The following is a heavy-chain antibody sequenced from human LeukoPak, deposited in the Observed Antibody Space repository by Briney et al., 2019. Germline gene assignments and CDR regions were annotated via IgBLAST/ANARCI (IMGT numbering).Heavy chain of an antibody. CDR2: IYYTGST. CDR1: GASISGSGYY. V-gene: IGHV4-39*07. J-gene: IGHJ6*03. CDR3: ATSGSYSYYYYYMDV. Sequence: SETLSLTCAVSGASISGSGYYLGWIRQPPGKGLEWIGNIYYTGSTYYNASLQSRVTISIDMSKNQFSLKLSSVTAADTAVYYCATSGSYSYYYYYMDVWGKGTTVTISS. D-gene: IGHD1-26*01.